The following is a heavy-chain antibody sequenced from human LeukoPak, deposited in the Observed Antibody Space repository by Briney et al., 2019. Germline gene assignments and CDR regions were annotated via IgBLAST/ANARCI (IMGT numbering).Heavy chain of an antibody. CDR2: INHSGST. V-gene: IGHV4-34*01. J-gene: IGHJ1*01. CDR3: ARGPMSSGYYHEYFQH. CDR1: GGSFSGYY. Sequence: SETLSLTCAVYGGSFSGYYWSWIRQPPGKGLEWIGEINHSGSTNYNPSLKSRVTISVDTSKNQFSLKLSSVTAADTAVYYCARGPMSSGYYHEYFQHWGQGTLVTVSS. D-gene: IGHD3-22*01.